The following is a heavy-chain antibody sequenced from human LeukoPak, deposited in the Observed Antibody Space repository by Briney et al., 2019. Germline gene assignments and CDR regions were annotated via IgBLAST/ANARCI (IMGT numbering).Heavy chain of an antibody. CDR1: GYTFSGYG. D-gene: IGHD3-16*01. Sequence: ASVKVSCKASGYTFSGYGMAWVRQAPGQGLEWMGWITVYNNNTKCAQKFQDRVTMTTDTSTRIGYMELRSLRSDDTAVYYCARRRYDCYDYWGQGTLVTVSS. J-gene: IGHJ4*02. CDR3: ARRRYDCYDY. CDR2: ITVYNNNT. V-gene: IGHV1-18*01.